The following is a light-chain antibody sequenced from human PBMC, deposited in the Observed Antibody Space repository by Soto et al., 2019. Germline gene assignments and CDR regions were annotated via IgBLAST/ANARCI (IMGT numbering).Light chain of an antibody. Sequence: ESVLTQSPGTLSLSPGEKATLSCRASQSVSSSYLAWYQQKPGQAPRLLIYGASSRATGIPDRFSGSGSGTDFTLTVSRLEPEDFAVYYCQQFGSSSWTVGQGTKVEIK. CDR3: QQFGSSSWT. J-gene: IGKJ1*01. V-gene: IGKV3-20*01. CDR2: GAS. CDR1: QSVSSSY.